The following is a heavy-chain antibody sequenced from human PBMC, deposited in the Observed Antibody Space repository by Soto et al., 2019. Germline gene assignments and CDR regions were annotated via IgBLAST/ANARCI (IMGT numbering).Heavy chain of an antibody. CDR3: ASRGPAPLHRIAVAAMTFDY. J-gene: IGHJ4*02. V-gene: IGHV1-69*13. D-gene: IGHD6-19*01. Sequence: ASVKVSCKASGGTFSSYAISWVRQAPGQGLEWMGGIIPIFGTANYAQKFQGRVTITADESTSTAYMELSSLRSEDTAVYYCASRGPAPLHRIAVAAMTFDYWGQGTLVTVSS. CDR1: GGTFSSYA. CDR2: IIPIFGTA.